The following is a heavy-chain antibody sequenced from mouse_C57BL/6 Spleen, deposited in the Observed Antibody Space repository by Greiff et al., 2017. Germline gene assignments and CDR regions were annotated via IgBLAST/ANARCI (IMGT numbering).Heavy chain of an antibody. CDR3: ALLISGIGGDAMDY. J-gene: IGHJ4*01. D-gene: IGHD1-1*01. CDR2: IDPNSGGT. Sequence: QVQLQQPGAELVKPGASVKLSCKASGYTFTSYWMHWVKQRPGQGLEWIGMIDPNSGGTNYNEKFKSKATLTVDKSSSTAYMQLSSLTSEDSAVYDCALLISGIGGDAMDYWGQG. V-gene: IGHV1-64*01. CDR1: GYTFTSYW.